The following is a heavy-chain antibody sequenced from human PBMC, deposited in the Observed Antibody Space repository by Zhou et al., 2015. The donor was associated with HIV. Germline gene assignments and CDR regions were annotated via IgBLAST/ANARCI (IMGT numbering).Heavy chain of an antibody. D-gene: IGHD2-2*01. J-gene: IGHJ2*01. V-gene: IGHV1-69*01. Sequence: QVQLVQSGAEVKKPGSSVKVSCKASGGTFSSYAISWVRQAPGQGLEWMGGIIPIFGTANYAQKFQGRVTITADESTSTAYMELSSLRSEDTAVYYCARDPHRPNQLLSPDWYFDLWGRGTLVTVSS. CDR1: GGTFSSYA. CDR3: ARDPHRPNQLLSPDWYFDL. CDR2: IIPIFGTA.